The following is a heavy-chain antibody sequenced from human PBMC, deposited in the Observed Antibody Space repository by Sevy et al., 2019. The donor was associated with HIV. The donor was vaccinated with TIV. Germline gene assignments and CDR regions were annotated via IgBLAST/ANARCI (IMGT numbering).Heavy chain of an antibody. D-gene: IGHD2-2*02. Sequence: ASVKVSCKASGYTFTDYYIHWVRQAPGQGLEWMGWINPKSGGTNYAQKFHGKVTMTRDTSISTAYMELSRLRSDDTAVYYCARVVEPAGIDPYYYGVDVWGLGATVTVSS. CDR1: GYTFTDYY. V-gene: IGHV1-2*02. CDR2: INPKSGGT. CDR3: ARVVEPAGIDPYYYGVDV. J-gene: IGHJ6*02.